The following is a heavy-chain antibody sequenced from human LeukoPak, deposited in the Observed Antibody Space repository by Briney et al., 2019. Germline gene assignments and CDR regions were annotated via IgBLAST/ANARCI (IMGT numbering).Heavy chain of an antibody. Sequence: GGSLRLSCAASGFTFSSYGMHWVRQAPGKGLEWVAVIWYDGSNKYYADYVKGRFTISRDNSKNTLYLQMNSLRAEDTAVYYCARDSEVGATSFDYWGQGTLVTVSS. J-gene: IGHJ4*02. CDR3: ARDSEVGATSFDY. CDR1: GFTFSSYG. D-gene: IGHD1-26*01. V-gene: IGHV3-33*01. CDR2: IWYDGSNK.